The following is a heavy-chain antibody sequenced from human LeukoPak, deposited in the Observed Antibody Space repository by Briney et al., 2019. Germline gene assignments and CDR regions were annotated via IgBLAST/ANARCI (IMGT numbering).Heavy chain of an antibody. CDR3: ARTFYSSGDFDY. V-gene: IGHV3-21*01. D-gene: IGHD6-19*01. CDR1: GFTSSNYS. Sequence: GGSLRLSCAASGFTSSNYSMNWVREAPGKGLEWVSSISSSGSYTYYAASGKGRFTISRDNAKNSLYLQMNSLRAEDTAVYYCARTFYSSGDFDYWGQGTLVTVSS. CDR2: ISSSGSYT. J-gene: IGHJ4*02.